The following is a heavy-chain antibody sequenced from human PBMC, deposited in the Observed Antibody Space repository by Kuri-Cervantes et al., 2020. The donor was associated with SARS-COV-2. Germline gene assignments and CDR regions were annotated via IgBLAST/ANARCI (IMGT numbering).Heavy chain of an antibody. V-gene: IGHV3-48*03. CDR1: GFTFDDYG. CDR2: IGNTDSTT. J-gene: IGHJ4*02. Sequence: GESLKISCAASGFTFDDYGMSWVRQAPGKGLEWLSYIGNTDSTTYYADSVEGRFTISRDNAKNLLYLQMNSLRAEDTALYYCARDLSQYGDPGFDFWGQGTLVTVSS. D-gene: IGHD4-17*01. CDR3: ARDLSQYGDPGFDF.